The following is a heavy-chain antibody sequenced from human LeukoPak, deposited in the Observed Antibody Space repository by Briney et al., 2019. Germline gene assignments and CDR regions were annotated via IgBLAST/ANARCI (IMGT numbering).Heavy chain of an antibody. CDR3: AGGGYTYGLY. D-gene: IGHD5-18*01. CDR1: GFTFDDYA. V-gene: IGHV3-74*01. CDR2: INRDGSST. Sequence: GGSLRLSCAASGFTFDDYAMHWVRQGPGKGLEWVSGINRDGSSTSYADSVKRRFTISRDNTKNTLHLQMNSLRAEDTAVYYCAGGGYTYGLYWGQGTLVTVSS. J-gene: IGHJ4*02.